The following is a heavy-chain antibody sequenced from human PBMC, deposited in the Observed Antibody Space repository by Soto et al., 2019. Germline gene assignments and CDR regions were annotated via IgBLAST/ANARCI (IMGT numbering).Heavy chain of an antibody. D-gene: IGHD3-9*01. CDR2: INPNSGGT. J-gene: IGHJ6*03. Sequence: ASVKVSCKASGYTFTGYYMHWVRQAPGQGLEWMGWINPNSGGTNYAQKFQGWVTMTRDTSISTAYMELSRLRSDDTAVYYCAREGGDYDILTEVYYYYMDVWGKGTTVTVSS. CDR3: AREGGDYDILTEVYYYYMDV. V-gene: IGHV1-2*04. CDR1: GYTFTGYY.